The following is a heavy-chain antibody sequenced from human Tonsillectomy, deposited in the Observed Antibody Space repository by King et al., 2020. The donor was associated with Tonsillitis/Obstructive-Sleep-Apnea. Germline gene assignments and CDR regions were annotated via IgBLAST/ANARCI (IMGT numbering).Heavy chain of an antibody. V-gene: IGHV4-59*08. J-gene: IGHJ6*03. CDR2: IYYSGNT. CDR3: ARGVVPGVYFYYYMDV. CDR1: GGSFSNSY. D-gene: IGHD1-14*01. Sequence: MQLQESGPGLVKPSETLSLTCAVSGGSFSNSYWTWIRQPPGKGLEWIGYIYYSGNTNYNPSLRSRVTISADTSKNQFSLKLTSVTAADTAVYFCARGVVPGVYFYYYMDVWGRGTTVTVSS.